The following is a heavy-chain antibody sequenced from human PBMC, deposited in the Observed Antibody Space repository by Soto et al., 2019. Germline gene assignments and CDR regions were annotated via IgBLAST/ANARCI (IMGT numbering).Heavy chain of an antibody. CDR2: IYYSGST. D-gene: IGHD3-22*01. V-gene: IGHV4-39*01. CDR3: ARLRWDTYYYDSSGYYFDY. Sequence: SETLSLTCTVSGGSISSSSYYWGWIRQPPGKGLEWIGSIYYSGSTYYNPSLKSRVTISVDTSKNQFSLKLSSVTAADTAVYYFARLRWDTYYYDSSGYYFDYWGQGTLVTVSS. CDR1: GGSISSSSYY. J-gene: IGHJ4*02.